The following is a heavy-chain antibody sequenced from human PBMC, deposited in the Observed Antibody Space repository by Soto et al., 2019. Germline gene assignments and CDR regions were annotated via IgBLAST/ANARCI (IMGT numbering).Heavy chain of an antibody. CDR3: ARDPEEAARPAGGYYYYYYGMDV. Sequence: SVKVSCKASGGTFSSYAISWVRQAPGQGLEWMGGIIPIFGTANYAQKFQGRVTITADESTSTAYMELSSLRSEDTAVYYCARDPEEAARPAGGYYYYYYGMDVWGQGTTVTVSS. V-gene: IGHV1-69*13. CDR2: IIPIFGTA. CDR1: GGTFSSYA. J-gene: IGHJ6*02. D-gene: IGHD6-6*01.